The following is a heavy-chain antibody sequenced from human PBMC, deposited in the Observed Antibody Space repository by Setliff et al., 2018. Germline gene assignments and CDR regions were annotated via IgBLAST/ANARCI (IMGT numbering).Heavy chain of an antibody. D-gene: IGHD3-22*01. CDR3: ARVITMIVVVGGWFDP. J-gene: IGHJ5*02. V-gene: IGHV1-69*10. Sequence: SVKVSCKASGGTFSSYAISWVRQAPGQGLEWMGGIIPILGIANYAQKFQGRVTITADESTSTAYMELSSLRPEDTAVYYCARVITMIVVVGGWFDPWGQGTLVTVSS. CDR1: GGTFSSYA. CDR2: IIPILGIA.